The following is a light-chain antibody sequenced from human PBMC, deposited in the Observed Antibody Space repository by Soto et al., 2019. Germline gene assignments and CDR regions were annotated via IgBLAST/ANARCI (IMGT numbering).Light chain of an antibody. CDR2: ATS. CDR3: HQYDDSLPYT. CDR1: QSVSNNY. J-gene: IGKJ2*01. V-gene: IGKV3-20*01. Sequence: EIVLTQSPGTLSLSPGERATLSCRASQSVSNNYLSWYQQKPGQAPRLLIFATSSRATGIPDRFSGCGSGTDLPLTISGLEPEDLAVYYCHQYDDSLPYTFGQGTKLEI.